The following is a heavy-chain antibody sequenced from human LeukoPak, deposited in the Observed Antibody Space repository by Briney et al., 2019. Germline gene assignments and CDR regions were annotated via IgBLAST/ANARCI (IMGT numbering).Heavy chain of an antibody. CDR2: IIPIFGTA. D-gene: IGHD6-19*01. Sequence: SVKVSCKASGGTFSSYAISWVRQAPGQGLEWMGGIIPIFGTANYAQKFQGRVTITADKSTSTAYMELSSLRSEDTAVYYCATQWLVHYYYYMDVWGKGTTVTVSS. J-gene: IGHJ6*03. CDR3: ATQWLVHYYYYMDV. CDR1: GGTFSSYA. V-gene: IGHV1-69*06.